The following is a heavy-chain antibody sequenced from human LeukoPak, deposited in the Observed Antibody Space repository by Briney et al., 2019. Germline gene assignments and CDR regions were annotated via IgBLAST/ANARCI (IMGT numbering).Heavy chain of an antibody. D-gene: IGHD2-21*01. CDR1: GYTFSTYF. Sequence: GGSLTLSCAASGYTFSTYFMLWVGQAPGKGREWVAYIASDGSHTFYVEHVKGRFTISRDNSKNTLYLQMNSLRAEDTAVYFCARERQDTILHSGAFDIWGQGTMVTVCS. CDR2: IASDGSHT. V-gene: IGHV3-30-3*01. J-gene: IGHJ3*02. CDR3: ARERQDTILHSGAFDI.